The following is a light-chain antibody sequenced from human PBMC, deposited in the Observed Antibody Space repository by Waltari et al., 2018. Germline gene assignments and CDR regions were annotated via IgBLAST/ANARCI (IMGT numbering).Light chain of an antibody. CDR1: YNDVETYNL. Sequence: QSALTQPASVSGSPGQSITISCSGTYNDVETYNLVSWYQHSPGKAPKLLIYEVNRRPAGVSNRVAGSKSGNTASLTISGLQAEDEADYYCCSYARAGTLLFGGGTKLTVL. J-gene: IGLJ2*01. CDR2: EVN. V-gene: IGLV2-23*02. CDR3: CSYARAGTLL.